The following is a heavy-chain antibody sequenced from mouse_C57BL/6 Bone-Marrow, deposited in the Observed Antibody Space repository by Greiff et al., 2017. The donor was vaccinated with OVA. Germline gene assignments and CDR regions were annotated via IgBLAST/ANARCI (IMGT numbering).Heavy chain of an antibody. D-gene: IGHD1-1*01. CDR3: SRCTNYYGSSPDY. Sequence: VQLQQPGAELVKPGASVKLSCKASGYTFTSYWMQWVKQRPGQGLEWIGEIDPSDSYTNYNQKFKGKATLTVETSSSTAYMQLSSLTSEDSAVYYCSRCTNYYGSSPDYWGQGTTLTVSS. V-gene: IGHV1-50*01. CDR2: IDPSDSYT. CDR1: GYTFTSYW. J-gene: IGHJ2*01.